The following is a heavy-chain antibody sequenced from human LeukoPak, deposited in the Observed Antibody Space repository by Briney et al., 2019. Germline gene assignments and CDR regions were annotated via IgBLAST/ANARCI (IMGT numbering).Heavy chain of an antibody. J-gene: IGHJ4*02. CDR2: ITSDGSTT. V-gene: IGHV3-74*01. CDR1: GFTFSSYG. CDR3: ARGQLRCPDY. D-gene: IGHD4-17*01. Sequence: GGSLRLSCAASGFTFSSYGMHWVRQAPGKGLVWVSRITSDGSTTNYADSVKGRFTVSRDNAKNTLFLQMSSLRAEDTAVYYCARGQLRCPDYWGQGTLVTVSS.